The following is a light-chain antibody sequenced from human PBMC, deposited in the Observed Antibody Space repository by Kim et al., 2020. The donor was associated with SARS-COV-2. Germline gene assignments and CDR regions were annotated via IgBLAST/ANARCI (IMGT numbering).Light chain of an antibody. Sequence: EIVMTQSPATLSVSPGERATLSCRASQSVSSNLAWYQQKPGQAPRLLIYGASTRATGIPARFSGSGSGTAFTLTISSLQSEDFAVYYCQQYNNWPSLTFGGGTKVDIK. V-gene: IGKV3-15*01. CDR1: QSVSSN. J-gene: IGKJ4*01. CDR3: QQYNNWPSLT. CDR2: GAS.